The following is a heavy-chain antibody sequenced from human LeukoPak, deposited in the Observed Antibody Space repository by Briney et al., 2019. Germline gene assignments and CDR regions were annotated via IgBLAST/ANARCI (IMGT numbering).Heavy chain of an antibody. V-gene: IGHV3-23*01. CDR3: AKDRLRGAGGY. Sequence: GGSLRLSCAASGFTFSSYAMTWVRQAQGKGLEWVSSISASGGSTFYADSVKGQFTVSRDNSKNTVYLQMNSLRAEDTAVYYCAKDRLRGAGGYLGQGTLVTVSS. CDR2: ISASGGST. D-gene: IGHD3-16*01. J-gene: IGHJ4*02. CDR1: GFTFSSYA.